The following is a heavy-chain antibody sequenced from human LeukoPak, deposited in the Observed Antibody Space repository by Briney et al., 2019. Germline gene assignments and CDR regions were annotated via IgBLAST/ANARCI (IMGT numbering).Heavy chain of an antibody. Sequence: ASVKVSCKASGYTFTGYYMHWVRQAPGKGLEWMGGFDPEDGETIYAQKFQGRVTMTEDTSTDTAYMELSSLRSEDTAVYYCATRGYDILTGYYNPGWFDPWGQGTLVTVSS. V-gene: IGHV1-24*01. J-gene: IGHJ5*02. CDR3: ATRGYDILTGYYNPGWFDP. CDR1: GYTFTGYY. D-gene: IGHD3-9*01. CDR2: FDPEDGET.